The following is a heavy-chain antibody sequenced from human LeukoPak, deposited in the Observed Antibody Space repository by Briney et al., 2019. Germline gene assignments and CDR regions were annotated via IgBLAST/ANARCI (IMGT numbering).Heavy chain of an antibody. J-gene: IGHJ4*02. CDR3: ARSSYGDSSRYGY. CDR1: GFTLSMYS. CDR2: ISSSSSSI. D-gene: IGHD2-21*02. Sequence: PGGSLRLSCAASGFTLSMYSMTWVRQPPGKGLEWVSYISSSSSSIQYADSVKGRFTISRDSAKNSLYLQMNSLRDEDTAIYYCARSSYGDSSRYGYWGQGTLVTVSS. V-gene: IGHV3-48*02.